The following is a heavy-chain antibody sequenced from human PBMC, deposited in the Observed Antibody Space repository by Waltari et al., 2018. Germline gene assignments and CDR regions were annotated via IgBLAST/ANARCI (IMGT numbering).Heavy chain of an antibody. J-gene: IGHJ4*02. V-gene: IGHV4-34*01. CDR3: VRGKMYSRPYFDY. CDR1: GESFIGYY. D-gene: IGHD6-13*01. CDR2: IHHSGSI. Sequence: QMQLQQWGAGLLKPSETLSLTCAVSGESFIGYYWNWIRQPPGRGLEWMGEIHHSGSINTNPPLESRITISQGMSKNQFSLKLTSVTAADSAVYYCVRGKMYSRPYFDYWGQGTLVTVSS.